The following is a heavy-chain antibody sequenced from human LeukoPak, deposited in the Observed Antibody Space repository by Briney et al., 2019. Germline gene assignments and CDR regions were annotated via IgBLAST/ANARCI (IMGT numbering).Heavy chain of an antibody. J-gene: IGHJ5*02. CDR3: ARGRDGDYVNWYDP. V-gene: IGHV3-53*01. CDR1: GFIVSDNY. CDR2: IYPVGT. Sequence: GGSLRLSCAASGFIVSDNYVTWVRQAPGKGLEWVSVIYPVGTYYAGSVKGRFSISRDNSKNTVFLQMNSLRADDTAVYYCARGRDGDYVNWYDPWGQGILVTVSS. D-gene: IGHD4-17*01.